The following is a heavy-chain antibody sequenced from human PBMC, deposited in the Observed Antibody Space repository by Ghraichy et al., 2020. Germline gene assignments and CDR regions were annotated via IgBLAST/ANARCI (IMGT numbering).Heavy chain of an antibody. J-gene: IGHJ6*02. V-gene: IGHV1-8*01. Sequence: ASVKVSCKASGYTFTSYDINWVRQATGQGLEWMGWMNPNSGNTGYAQKFQGRVTMTRNTSISTAYMELSSLRSEDTAMYYCARRVPYNWNFYGMDVWGQGTTVTVSS. CDR3: ARRVPYNWNFYGMDV. CDR2: MNPNSGNT. CDR1: GYTFTSYD. D-gene: IGHD1-7*01.